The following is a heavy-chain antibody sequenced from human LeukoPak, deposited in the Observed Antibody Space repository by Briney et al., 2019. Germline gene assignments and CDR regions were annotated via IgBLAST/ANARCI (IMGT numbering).Heavy chain of an antibody. V-gene: IGHV3-30-3*01. CDR3: AGSSCTGGTCYSSYYGMDV. CDR2: ISYDGANK. D-gene: IGHD2-15*01. CDR1: GFTFTSYA. J-gene: IGHJ6*02. Sequence: PGGSLRLSCASSGFTFTSYAMQWARQAPGKGLEWLAVISYDGANKYYADSVKGRFTISRDNSKSTLFLQLNSLRPEDTAIYFCAGSSCTGGTCYSSYYGMDVWGQGTTVTVSS.